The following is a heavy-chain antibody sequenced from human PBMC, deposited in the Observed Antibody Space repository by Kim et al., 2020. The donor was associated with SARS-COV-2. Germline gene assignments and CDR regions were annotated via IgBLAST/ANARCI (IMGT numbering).Heavy chain of an antibody. Sequence: SETLSLTCTVSGGSISSSSYYWGWIRQPPGKGLEWIGSIYYSGSTYYNPSLKSRVTISVDTSKNQFSLKLSSVTAADTAVYYCARQKYYYGSGSYYNWFDPWGQGTLVTVSS. V-gene: IGHV4-39*01. CDR1: GGSISSSSYY. CDR2: IYYSGST. J-gene: IGHJ5*02. D-gene: IGHD3-10*01. CDR3: ARQKYYYGSGSYYNWFDP.